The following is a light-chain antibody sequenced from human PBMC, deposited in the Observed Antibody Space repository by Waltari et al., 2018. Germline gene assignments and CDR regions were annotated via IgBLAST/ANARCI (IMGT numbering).Light chain of an antibody. CDR3: QQYYSTPYT. V-gene: IGKV4-1*01. Sequence: DIVMTQTPDSLAVSLGERATINCKSSQSVLYSSNNKNYLAWHQQKPGQPPKLLLYWASTRESRVPDRFSGSGSGTDFTLTISTLQAEDVAIYYCQQYYSTPYTFGQGTKLEIK. J-gene: IGKJ2*01. CDR2: WAS. CDR1: QSVLYSSNNKNY.